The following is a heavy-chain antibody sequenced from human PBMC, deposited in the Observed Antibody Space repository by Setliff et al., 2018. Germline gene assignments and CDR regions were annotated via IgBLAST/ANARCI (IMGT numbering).Heavy chain of an antibody. J-gene: IGHJ5*02. CDR2: INNYNFNT. D-gene: IGHD3-10*01. CDR3: ARINFYDATAYYYAPHH. CDR1: GYTFTNYG. Sequence: GASVKVSCKASGYTFTNYGITWVRQAPGQGLEWIGWINNYNFNTNYAQKFQGRVTMTTDTSTSTAHMELRSLRSDDTAIYYCARINFYDATAYYYAPHHWGQGTLVPVSS. V-gene: IGHV1-18*01.